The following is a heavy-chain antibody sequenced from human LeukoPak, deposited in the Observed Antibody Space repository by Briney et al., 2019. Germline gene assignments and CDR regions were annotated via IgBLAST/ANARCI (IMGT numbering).Heavy chain of an antibody. CDR1: GFTFSGYY. Sequence: PGGSLRLSCAASGFTFSGYYMRWIRQAPGKGLEWVSYISSSSSYTNYADSVKGRFTISRDNAKNSLYLQMNSLRAEDTAVYCCARAYSCGWYGDYWGQGTLVTVSS. CDR3: ARAYSCGWYGDY. CDR2: ISSSSSYT. V-gene: IGHV3-11*06. J-gene: IGHJ4*02. D-gene: IGHD6-13*01.